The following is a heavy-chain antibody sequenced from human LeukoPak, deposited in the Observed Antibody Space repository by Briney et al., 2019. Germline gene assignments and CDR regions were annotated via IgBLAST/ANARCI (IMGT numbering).Heavy chain of an antibody. CDR2: ISSTSSII. V-gene: IGHV3-48*04. D-gene: IGHD6-19*01. J-gene: IGHJ4*02. CDR3: ATSRQWLTD. CDR1: GFTFSTYS. Sequence: PGGSLRLSCAASGFTFSTYSMNWVRQAPGKGLEWVSYISSTSSIIYYADSVKGRFTISRDNAKNSLYLQMNSLRAEDTAVYYCATSRQWLTDWGQGTLVTVSS.